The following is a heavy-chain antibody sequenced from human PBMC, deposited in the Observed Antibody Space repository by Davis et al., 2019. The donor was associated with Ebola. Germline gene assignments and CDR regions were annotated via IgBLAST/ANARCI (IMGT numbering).Heavy chain of an antibody. Sequence: GSLRLSCTVSGGSISSYYWSWIRQSPGKGLEWIGSMSYTGSTKYNPSLKSRVTISIDPSKNEFTLKLTSMTAADTAVNYCSREHSNVGLWNTWGKGTMVTVSS. V-gene: IGHV4-59*01. D-gene: IGHD1-1*01. CDR1: GGSISSYY. CDR2: MSYTGST. CDR3: SREHSNVGLWNT. J-gene: IGHJ3*02.